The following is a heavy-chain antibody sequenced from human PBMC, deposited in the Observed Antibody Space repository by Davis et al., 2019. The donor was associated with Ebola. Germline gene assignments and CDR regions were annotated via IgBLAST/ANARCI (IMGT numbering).Heavy chain of an antibody. D-gene: IGHD2-2*01. CDR1: GGSISSSNW. J-gene: IGHJ6*03. V-gene: IGHV4-4*02. Sequence: PSETLSLTCAVSGGSISSSNWWSWVRQPPGKGLEWIGEIYHSGSTNYNPSLKSRVTISVDTSKNQFSLKLSSVTAADTAVYYCARDARRAAMRGVYYYYYMDVWGKGTTVTVSS. CDR2: IYHSGST. CDR3: ARDARRAAMRGVYYYYYMDV.